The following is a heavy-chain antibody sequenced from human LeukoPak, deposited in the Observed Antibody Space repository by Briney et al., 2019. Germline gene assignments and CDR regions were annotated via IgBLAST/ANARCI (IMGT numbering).Heavy chain of an antibody. CDR1: GGSFSGYY. D-gene: IGHD6-13*01. CDR3: ARVYYSNSYDYWYFDL. Sequence: PSETLSLTCAVYGGSFSGYYWSWIRQPPGKGLEWIGEINHSGSTNYNPSLKSRVTISVDKSKNQFSLRLTSVTAADTAVYYCARVYYSNSYDYWYFDLWGRGTLVTVSS. J-gene: IGHJ2*01. V-gene: IGHV4-34*01. CDR2: INHSGST.